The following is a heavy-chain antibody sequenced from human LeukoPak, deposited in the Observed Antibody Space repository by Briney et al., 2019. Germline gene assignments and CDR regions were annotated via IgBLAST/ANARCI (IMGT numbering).Heavy chain of an antibody. D-gene: IGHD2-21*02. CDR1: GFTFSDYY. V-gene: IGHV3-30*18. Sequence: SGGSLRLSCAASGFTFSDYYMSWIRQAPGKGLEWVAFISSDGNKNYYEDSVKGRFTISRDNSKNTLFLQMSSLRPEDTAMYYCAKHDGPIVVVTAKLDYWGLGTLVTVSS. CDR2: ISSDGNKN. CDR3: AKHDGPIVVVTAKLDY. J-gene: IGHJ4*02.